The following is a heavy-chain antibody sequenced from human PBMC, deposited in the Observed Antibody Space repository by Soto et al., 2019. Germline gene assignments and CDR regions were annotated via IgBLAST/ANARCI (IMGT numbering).Heavy chain of an antibody. CDR3: ARGLDYGDYYYYGMDV. Sequence: QVQLVESGGGVVQPGRSLRLSCAASGFTFSSYAMHWVRQAPGKGLEWVAVISYDGSNKYYADSVKSRFTISRDNSKNTLYLQMNSLRAEDTAVYYCARGLDYGDYYYYGMDVWGQGTTVTVSS. V-gene: IGHV3-30-3*01. CDR2: ISYDGSNK. CDR1: GFTFSSYA. J-gene: IGHJ6*02. D-gene: IGHD4-17*01.